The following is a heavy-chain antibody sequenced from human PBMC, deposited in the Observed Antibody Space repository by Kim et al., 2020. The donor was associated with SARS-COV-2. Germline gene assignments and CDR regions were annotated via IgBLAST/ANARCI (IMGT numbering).Heavy chain of an antibody. CDR3: AREGDGYKGAYYFDY. V-gene: IGHV4-59*13. CDR2: IYYSGST. J-gene: IGHJ4*02. CDR1: GGSISSYY. D-gene: IGHD5-12*01. Sequence: SETLSLTCTVSGGSISSYYWSWIRQPPGKGLEWIGYIYYSGSTNYNPSLKSRVTISVDTSKNQFSLKLSSVTAADTAVYYCAREGDGYKGAYYFDYWGQGTLVTVSS.